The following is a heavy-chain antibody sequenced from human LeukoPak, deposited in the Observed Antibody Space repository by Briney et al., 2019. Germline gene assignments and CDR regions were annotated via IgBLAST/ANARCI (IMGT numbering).Heavy chain of an antibody. CDR3: ARGNSSSNPPNSPTHDY. CDR1: GFTFSSYS. V-gene: IGHV3-21*01. J-gene: IGHJ4*01. D-gene: IGHD6-6*01. CDR2: IRSSSSYI. Sequence: GGSLRLSCAASGFTFSSYSMNWVRQAPGKGLEGVSSIRSSSSYIYYADSVKGRFTISRDNAKNSLYLQMNSLRAEDTAVYYCARGNSSSNPPNSPTHDYWGHGTLVTVYS.